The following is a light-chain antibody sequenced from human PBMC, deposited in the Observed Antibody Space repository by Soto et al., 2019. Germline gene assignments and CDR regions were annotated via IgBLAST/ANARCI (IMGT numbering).Light chain of an antibody. CDR3: SSYTISSTPVV. V-gene: IGLV2-14*01. Sequence: QSALTQPASVSGSPGQSITISCTGTSSDVGGYDYVSWYQQHPRKAPKHMIYDVSNRPSGFSNRFSGSKSGNTASLTISGLQAEDDAEYYCSSYTISSTPVVFGGGTKLTVL. J-gene: IGLJ2*01. CDR2: DVS. CDR1: SSDVGGYDY.